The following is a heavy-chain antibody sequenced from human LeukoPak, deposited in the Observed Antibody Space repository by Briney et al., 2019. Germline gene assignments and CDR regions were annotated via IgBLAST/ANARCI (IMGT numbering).Heavy chain of an antibody. V-gene: IGHV4-59*08. D-gene: IGHD3-22*01. CDR1: GASISLYY. CDR3: ARHHYYYDSSGYYHTLYYFDY. J-gene: IGHJ4*02. Sequence: SETLSLTCTVSGASISLYYWSWIRQSPGKGLEWIGYAYYSGSSNYNPSLKSRVTISVDTSKNQFSLKLSSVTAADTAVYYCARHHYYYDSSGYYHTLYYFDYWGQGTLVTVSS. CDR2: AYYSGSS.